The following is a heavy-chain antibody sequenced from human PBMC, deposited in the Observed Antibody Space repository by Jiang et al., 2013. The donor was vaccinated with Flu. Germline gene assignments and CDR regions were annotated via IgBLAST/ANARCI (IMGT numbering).Heavy chain of an antibody. D-gene: IGHD4-17*01. J-gene: IGHJ3*02. CDR3: ARDWGDYGDYPDAFDI. Sequence: GAEVKKPGASVKVSCKASGGTFSSYAISWVRQAPGQGLEWMGRIIPILGIANYAQKFQGRVTITADKSTSTAYMELSSLRPDDTAVYYCARDWGDYGDYPDAFDIWGQGTMVTVSS. CDR2: IIPILGIA. CDR1: GGTFSSYA. V-gene: IGHV1-69*04.